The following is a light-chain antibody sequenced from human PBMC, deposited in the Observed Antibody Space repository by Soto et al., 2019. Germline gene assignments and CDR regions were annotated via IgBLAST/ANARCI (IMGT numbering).Light chain of an antibody. V-gene: IGKV3-20*01. CDR1: QSVSSSY. Sequence: DIVLTQSPGTLSLSPGERATLSCRASQSVSSSYLAWYQQKPGQAPRLLIYGASSRATGIPDRFSGSGSGTDFTLTISRLDPEDFAVYYCQQYGSSPSFGGGTKVDIK. J-gene: IGKJ4*01. CDR2: GAS. CDR3: QQYGSSPS.